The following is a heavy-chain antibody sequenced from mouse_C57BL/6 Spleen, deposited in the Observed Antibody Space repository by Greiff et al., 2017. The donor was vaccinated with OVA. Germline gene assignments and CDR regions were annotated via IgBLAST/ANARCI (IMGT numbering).Heavy chain of an antibody. Sequence: VQLQQPGAELVRPGSSVKLSCKASGYTFTSYWMQWVKQRPGQGLEWIGEIDPSDSYTNYNQKFKGKATLTVDTSSSTAYMQLSSPTSEDSAVYYCARNGNYGAMDYWGQGTSVTVSS. D-gene: IGHD2-1*01. V-gene: IGHV1-50*01. CDR3: ARNGNYGAMDY. J-gene: IGHJ4*01. CDR1: GYTFTSYW. CDR2: IDPSDSYT.